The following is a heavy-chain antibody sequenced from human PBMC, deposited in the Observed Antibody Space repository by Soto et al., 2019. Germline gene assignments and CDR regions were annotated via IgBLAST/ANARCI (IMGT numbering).Heavy chain of an antibody. Sequence: PSETLSLTCTVSGGSISSGGYSWSWIRQHPGKGLEWIGYIYYSGSTYYNPSLKSRVTISVYTSKNQFSLKLSSVTAADTAVYYFARDITIFGVVLYYYYGMDVGGQGTTVTVSS. D-gene: IGHD3-3*01. CDR3: ARDITIFGVVLYYYYGMDV. V-gene: IGHV4-31*03. CDR2: IYYSGST. J-gene: IGHJ6*02. CDR1: GGSISSGGYS.